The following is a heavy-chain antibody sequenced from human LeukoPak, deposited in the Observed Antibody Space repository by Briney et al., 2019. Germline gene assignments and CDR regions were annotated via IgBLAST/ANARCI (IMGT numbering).Heavy chain of an antibody. V-gene: IGHV1-2*02. J-gene: IGHJ4*02. CDR1: GYTFTAYY. CDR2: INSNSGDT. Sequence: ASVKAPSLASGYTFTAYYMHWVRQAPGQGLEYMGWINSNSGDTNYAQKFQGRVTMTRDTSSSTVYMDLRSLRSDDTAVYYCAREGLVCSTTSCYYFDPCGQGNLVHVSS. D-gene: IGHD2-2*01. CDR3: AREGLVCSTTSCYYFDP.